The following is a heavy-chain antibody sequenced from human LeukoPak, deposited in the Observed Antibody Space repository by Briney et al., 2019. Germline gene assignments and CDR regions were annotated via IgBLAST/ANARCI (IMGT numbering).Heavy chain of an antibody. CDR3: ARGAARDDSSGYLGY. J-gene: IGHJ4*02. CDR1: GGSISSYY. D-gene: IGHD3-22*01. CDR2: IYYSGST. Sequence: SETLSLTCTVSGGSISSYYWSWIRQPPGKGLEWIGYIYYSGSTNYNPSLKSRVTISVDTSKNQFPLKLSSVTAADTAVYYCARGAARDDSSGYLGYWGQGTLVTVSS. V-gene: IGHV4-59*01.